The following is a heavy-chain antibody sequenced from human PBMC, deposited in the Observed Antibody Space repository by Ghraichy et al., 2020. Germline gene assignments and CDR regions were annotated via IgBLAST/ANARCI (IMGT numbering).Heavy chain of an antibody. D-gene: IGHD2-2*02. Sequence: NYNPSLKSRFTISVDTSKSQFSLKLSSVTAADTAVYYCASGVPPVINYWGQGTLVTVSS. CDR3: ASGVPPVINY. V-gene: IGHV4-59*09. J-gene: IGHJ4*02.